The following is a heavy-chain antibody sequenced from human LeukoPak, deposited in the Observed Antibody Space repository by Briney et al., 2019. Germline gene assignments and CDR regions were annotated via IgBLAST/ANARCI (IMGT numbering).Heavy chain of an antibody. Sequence: SETLSLTCTVSGGSISSYYWSWIWQPAGKGLEWIGRIYTSGSTNYNPSLKSRVTMSVDTSKNQFSLKLSSVTAADTAVYYCARLKKDDYVWGSYRQTLYYFDYWGQGTLVTVSS. CDR3: ARLKKDDYVWGSYRQTLYYFDY. J-gene: IGHJ4*02. CDR1: GGSISSYY. CDR2: IYTSGST. D-gene: IGHD3-16*02. V-gene: IGHV4-4*07.